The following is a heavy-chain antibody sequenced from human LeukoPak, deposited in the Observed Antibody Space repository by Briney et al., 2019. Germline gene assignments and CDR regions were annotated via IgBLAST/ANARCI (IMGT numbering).Heavy chain of an antibody. J-gene: IGHJ4*02. CDR3: AGGTGTKNGHPLHPIDY. D-gene: IGHD1-7*01. CDR2: IYYSGST. V-gene: IGHV4-59*01. Sequence: PSETLSLTCTVSGGSISSYYWSWIRQPPGKGLEWIGYIYYSGSTNYNPSLKSRVTISVDTSKNQFSLKLSSVTAADTAVYYCAGGTGTKNGHPLHPIDYWGQGTLVTVSS. CDR1: GGSISSYY.